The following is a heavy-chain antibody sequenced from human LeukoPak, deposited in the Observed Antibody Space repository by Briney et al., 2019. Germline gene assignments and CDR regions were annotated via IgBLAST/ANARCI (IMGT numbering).Heavy chain of an antibody. CDR1: GFSFSNYG. Sequence: GGSLRLSCAASGFSFSNYGMTWVRQAPGKGLEWVSGISGSGENTYYADSVKGRFTISRDNSKNTLYLQMNSLRAEDTAVYYCARFEAGTFDYWGQGTLSPSPQ. CDR2: ISGSGENT. V-gene: IGHV3-23*01. D-gene: IGHD6-19*01. CDR3: ARFEAGTFDY. J-gene: IGHJ4*02.